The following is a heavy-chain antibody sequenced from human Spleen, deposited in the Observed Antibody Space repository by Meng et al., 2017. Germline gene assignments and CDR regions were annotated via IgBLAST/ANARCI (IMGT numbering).Heavy chain of an antibody. V-gene: IGHV1-2*02. CDR3: ARVSYYDSSGYYYNY. CDR2: INPNTDAT. J-gene: IGHJ4*02. Sequence: ASVKVSCKASGYTLTDYYMHWVRQAPGQGLEWMGWINPNTDATNYAPKFHGRVTMTRDTSISTAYMELSGLRSDDTAVYYCARVSYYDSSGYYYNYWGQGTLVTVSS. D-gene: IGHD3-22*01. CDR1: GYTLTDYY.